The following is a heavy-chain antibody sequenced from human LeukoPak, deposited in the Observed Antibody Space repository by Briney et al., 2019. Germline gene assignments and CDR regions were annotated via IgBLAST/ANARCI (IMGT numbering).Heavy chain of an antibody. V-gene: IGHV4-4*07. CDR3: ARDLYCSSTSCYRFDP. CDR2: IFTSGST. CDR1: GGSISSYY. D-gene: IGHD2-2*01. Sequence: SETLSLTCTVSGGSISSYYWSWIRQPAGKGLEWIGRIFTSGSTNYNPSLKNRVTMSVDTSKNQFSLKLSSVTAADTAVYYCARDLYCSSTSCYRFDPWGQGTLVTVSS. J-gene: IGHJ5*02.